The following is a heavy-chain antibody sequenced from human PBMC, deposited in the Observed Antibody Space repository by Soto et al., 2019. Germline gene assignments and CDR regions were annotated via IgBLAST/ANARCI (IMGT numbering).Heavy chain of an antibody. V-gene: IGHV4-31*03. J-gene: IGHJ5*02. CDR3: ARDKTQGWFDP. Sequence: QVQLQESGPGLVKPSQTLSLTCTVSGGSISSGGYYWSWIRQHPGKGLEWIGYVYYSGSTDYNPSLKSRVTMSVDTSKNQFSLKMSPVTAADTAVYYCARDKTQGWFDPWGQGTLVTVSS. CDR2: VYYSGST. CDR1: GGSISSGGYY.